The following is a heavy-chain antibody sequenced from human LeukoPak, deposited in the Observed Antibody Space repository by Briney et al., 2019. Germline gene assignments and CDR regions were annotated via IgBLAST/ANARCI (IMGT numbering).Heavy chain of an antibody. V-gene: IGHV3-23*01. Sequence: DSVKGRFTISRDNSKNTLYLQMNSLRAEDTAVYYCAKEACSGGSCYCDYWGQGTLVTVSS. J-gene: IGHJ4*02. D-gene: IGHD2-15*01. CDR3: AKEACSGGSCYCDY.